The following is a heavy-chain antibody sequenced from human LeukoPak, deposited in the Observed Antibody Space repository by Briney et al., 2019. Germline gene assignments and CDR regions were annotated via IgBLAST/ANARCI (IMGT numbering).Heavy chain of an antibody. J-gene: IGHJ4*02. Sequence: SDTLSLTCAVYGGSFSGYYWSWIRQPPGKGLEWIGEINHSGSTNYNPSLKSRVTISVDTPKNQFSLNLSSVTAADTAVYYCARHTPYYSSGWYDWGQGTLVTVSS. CDR2: INHSGST. CDR3: ARHTPYYSSGWYD. D-gene: IGHD6-19*01. CDR1: GGSFSGYY. V-gene: IGHV4-34*01.